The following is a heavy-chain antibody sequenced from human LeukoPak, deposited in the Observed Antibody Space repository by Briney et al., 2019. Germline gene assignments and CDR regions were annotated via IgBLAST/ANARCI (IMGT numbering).Heavy chain of an antibody. D-gene: IGHD3-22*01. CDR1: GGSISSSSYY. CDR3: ASASYDTSGYYEFGF. Sequence: SETLSLTCTVSGGSISSSSYYWGWIRQPPGKGLEWIGSIYYSGSTYYNPSLKSRVTISVDTSKNHFSLKLSSVTAADTAVYYCASASYDTSGYYEFGFWGQGTLVTVSS. V-gene: IGHV4-39*02. CDR2: IYYSGST. J-gene: IGHJ4*02.